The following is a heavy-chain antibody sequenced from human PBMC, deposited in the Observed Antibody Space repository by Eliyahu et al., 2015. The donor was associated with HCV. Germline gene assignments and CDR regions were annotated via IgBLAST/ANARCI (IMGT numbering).Heavy chain of an antibody. CDR1: GFTFSXYG. Sequence: QVQLVESGGGVVQPGRSLRLSCAASGFTFSXYGMHWVRQAPGKGLEWVAVIWYDGSNKYYADSVKGRFTISRDNSKNTLYLQMNSLRAEDTAVYYCARDGGNDWVVYYFDYWGQGTLVTVSS. J-gene: IGHJ4*02. CDR2: IWYDGSNK. CDR3: ARDGGNDWVVYYFDY. V-gene: IGHV3-33*01. D-gene: IGHD1-1*01.